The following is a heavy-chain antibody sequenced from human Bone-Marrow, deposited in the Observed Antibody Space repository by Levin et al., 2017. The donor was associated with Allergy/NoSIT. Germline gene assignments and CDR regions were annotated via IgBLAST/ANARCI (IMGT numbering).Heavy chain of an antibody. CDR2: IYYSGST. V-gene: IGHV4-39*07. Sequence: SETLSLTCTVSGGSISSSSYYWGWIRQPPGKGLEWIGSIYYSGSTYYNPSLKSRVTISVDTSKNQFSLKLSSVTAADTAVYYCAREVIAAAGTPPYWFDPWGQGTLVTVSS. J-gene: IGHJ5*02. CDR1: GGSISSSSYY. CDR3: AREVIAAAGTPPYWFDP. D-gene: IGHD6-13*01.